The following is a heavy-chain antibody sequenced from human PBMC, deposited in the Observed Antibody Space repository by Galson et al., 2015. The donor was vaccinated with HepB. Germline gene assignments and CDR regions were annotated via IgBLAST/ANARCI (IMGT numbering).Heavy chain of an antibody. CDR1: GFTFRNYC. J-gene: IGHJ4*02. V-gene: IGHV3-74*01. Sequence: SLRLSCAASGFTFRNYCMHWVRQAPGKGLVWVSRVDSDGSSTDYAASVKGRFTISRDNAKNTLYLQMNSLSAEDTAVYYCARDANIGAAGKLYDHWGQGTLVTVS. CDR3: ARDANIGAAGKLYDH. CDR2: VDSDGSST. D-gene: IGHD6-25*01.